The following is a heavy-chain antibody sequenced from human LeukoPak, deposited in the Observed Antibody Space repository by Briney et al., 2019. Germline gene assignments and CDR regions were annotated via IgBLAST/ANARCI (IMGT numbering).Heavy chain of an antibody. CDR3: ARANTGSGYDFSSPFDY. V-gene: IGHV3-23*01. CDR1: GFTFSSYA. J-gene: IGHJ4*02. Sequence: GGSLRLSCAASGFTFSSYAMSWVRQAPGKGLEWVSAISGSGGSTYYADSVKGRFTISRDNSKNTLYLQMNSLRAEDTAVYYCARANTGSGYDFSSPFDYWGQGTLVTVSS. D-gene: IGHD5-12*01. CDR2: ISGSGGST.